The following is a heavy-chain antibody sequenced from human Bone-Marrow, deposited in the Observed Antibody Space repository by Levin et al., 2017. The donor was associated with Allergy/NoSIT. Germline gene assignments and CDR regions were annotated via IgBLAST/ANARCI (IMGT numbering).Heavy chain of an antibody. V-gene: IGHV4-39*01. CDR2: VYYSGST. Sequence: SQTLSLTCTVSGGSLSSSSYYWGWTRQPPGKGLEWIGSVYYSGSTYYNPSLKSRVTISVDTSKNQFSLKLRSVTGADTAVYYCASLRWYFDVWGRGTLVTVSS. CDR3: ASLRWYFDV. J-gene: IGHJ2*01. CDR1: GGSLSSSSYY.